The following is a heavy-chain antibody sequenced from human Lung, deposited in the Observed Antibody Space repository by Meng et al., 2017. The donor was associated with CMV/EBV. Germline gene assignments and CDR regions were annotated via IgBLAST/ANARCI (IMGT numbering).Heavy chain of an antibody. J-gene: IGHJ5*02. Sequence: TFTTSAITCVRQATGPALEWLGWMHPNSGHTGYAQKFQGSVTITRDTSIGTAYMELSSLRSEDTAVYYCARMSYDWDDQESNWFDPWGQGTLVTVSS. CDR1: TFTTSA. CDR3: ARMSYDWDDQESNWFDP. D-gene: IGHD1-20*01. V-gene: IGHV1-8*03. CDR2: MHPNSGHT.